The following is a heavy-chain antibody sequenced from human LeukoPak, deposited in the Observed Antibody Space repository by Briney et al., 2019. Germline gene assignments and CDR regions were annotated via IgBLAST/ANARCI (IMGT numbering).Heavy chain of an antibody. V-gene: IGHV4-34*01. CDR3: ARGGGAMVRGVRRRNWFDP. CDR1: GGSFSGYY. CDR2: TNHSGST. D-gene: IGHD3-10*01. J-gene: IGHJ5*02. Sequence: SETLSLTCAVYGGSFSGYYWSWIRQPPGKGLEWIGETNHSGSTNYNPSLKSRVTISVDTSKNQFSLKLSSVTAADTAVYYCARGGGAMVRGVRRRNWFDPWGQGTLVTVSS.